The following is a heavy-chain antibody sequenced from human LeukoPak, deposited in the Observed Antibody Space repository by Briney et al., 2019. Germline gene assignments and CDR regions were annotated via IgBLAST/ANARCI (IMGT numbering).Heavy chain of an antibody. CDR3: ARDRIGGEEHAFDI. J-gene: IGHJ3*02. Sequence: PGRSLSLSCAASGFTFSSYGMHWVRQAPGKGLEWVAVIWYDGSNKYYADSVKGRLTISRDNSKNTLYLQMNSLRAEDTAVYYCARDRIGGEEHAFDIWGQGTMVTVSS. CDR1: GFTFSSYG. V-gene: IGHV3-33*01. CDR2: IWYDGSNK. D-gene: IGHD2-21*01.